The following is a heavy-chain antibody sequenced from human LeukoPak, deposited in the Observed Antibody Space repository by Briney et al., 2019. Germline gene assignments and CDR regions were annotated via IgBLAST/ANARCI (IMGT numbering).Heavy chain of an antibody. J-gene: IGHJ1*01. V-gene: IGHV3-74*01. D-gene: IGHD3-22*01. CDR3: ARAPSEIGGYYPEYFRH. CDR1: GFTFSSYW. CDR2: IKSDGKT. Sequence: QSGGSLRLPCAASGFTFSSYWMHWVRQAPGKGLVWVSRIKSDGKTNYADSVKGRFTISRDNAKNTVSLQMNSLRAEDTGVYYCARAPSEIGGYYPEYFRHWGQGTLVTVSS.